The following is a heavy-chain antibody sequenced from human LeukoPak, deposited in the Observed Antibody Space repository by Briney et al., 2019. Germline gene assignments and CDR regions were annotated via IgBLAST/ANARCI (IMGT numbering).Heavy chain of an antibody. CDR3: ARGDSYTNTGPFDY. CDR2: INHSGST. D-gene: IGHD5-18*01. J-gene: IGHJ4*02. Sequence: PSEALSLTCAVYGGSFSAYYWSWIRQPPGKGLEWIGEINHSGSTNYNPSLKSRVTISVDTSKNQFSLKLSSVTAADTAVYYCARGDSYTNTGPFDYWGQGTLVTVSS. V-gene: IGHV4-34*01. CDR1: GGSFSAYY.